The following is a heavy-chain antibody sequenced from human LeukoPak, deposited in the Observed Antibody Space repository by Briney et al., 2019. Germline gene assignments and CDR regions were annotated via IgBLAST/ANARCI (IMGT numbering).Heavy chain of an antibody. CDR2: INHSGST. CDR3: ARGGFYCGGDCYVDY. CDR1: GGSFSPYY. Sequence: SETLSLTCAVYGGSFSPYYWSWIRQPPGKGLEWIGEINHSGSTNYNPSLKSRVTISVDTSKNQFSLRLSSVTAAGTAVYYCARGGFYCGGDCYVDYWGQGTLVTVSS. D-gene: IGHD2-21*02. V-gene: IGHV4-34*01. J-gene: IGHJ4*02.